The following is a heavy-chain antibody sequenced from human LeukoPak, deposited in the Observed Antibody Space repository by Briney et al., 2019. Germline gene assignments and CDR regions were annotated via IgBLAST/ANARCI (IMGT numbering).Heavy chain of an antibody. J-gene: IGHJ4*02. CDR1: GGSISSYY. Sequence: SETLSLTCTVSGGSISSYYWSWIRQPPGKGLEWFGYIYYSGSTNYNPSLKSRVTISVDTSKNQFSLKLSSVTAADTAVYYCARLESSGYGGFDYWGQGTLVTVSS. V-gene: IGHV4-59*08. CDR3: ARLESSGYGGFDY. CDR2: IYYSGST. D-gene: IGHD5-12*01.